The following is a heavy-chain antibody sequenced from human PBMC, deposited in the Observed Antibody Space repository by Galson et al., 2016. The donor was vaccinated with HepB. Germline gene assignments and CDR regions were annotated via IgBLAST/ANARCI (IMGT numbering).Heavy chain of an antibody. V-gene: IGHV5-51*01. CDR2: IYPGDSDT. CDR1: GSRFSNQW. CDR3: ARHRDDYDVNKYFDN. D-gene: IGHD4-17*01. J-gene: IGHJ2*01. Sequence: QSGAEVKKPGESLKLSCKASGSRFSNQWIGWVRQMPGKGLEWMGIIYPGDSDTRYSPSFQGQVTISADKSISTAYLEWASLKASDTAIYYCARHRDDYDVNKYFDNWGRGTLVTVSS.